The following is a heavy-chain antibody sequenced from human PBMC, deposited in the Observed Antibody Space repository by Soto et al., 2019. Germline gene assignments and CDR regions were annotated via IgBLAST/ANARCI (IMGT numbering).Heavy chain of an antibody. D-gene: IGHD3-10*01. Sequence: GASVKVSCKASGYTFTIYGIHWVRQAPGQRLEWMGWINAGTGDTRSSEKFQGRVTITRDTSVTTAYMELSSLRSEDTALYYCAKENVEMPGSSAFDFWGQGTMVTVSS. J-gene: IGHJ3*01. CDR2: INAGTGDT. V-gene: IGHV1-3*01. CDR3: AKENVEMPGSSAFDF. CDR1: GYTFTIYG.